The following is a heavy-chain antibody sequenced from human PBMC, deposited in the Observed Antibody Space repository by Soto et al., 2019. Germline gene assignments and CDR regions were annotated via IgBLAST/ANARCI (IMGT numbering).Heavy chain of an antibody. V-gene: IGHV3-15*01. CDR1: VLTFSTFW. CDR3: AITAMINRDSSTSFDY. J-gene: IGHJ4*02. CDR2: IKSKSDGETA. D-gene: IGHD5-18*01. Sequence: GGSLSLSCAASVLTFSTFWMTWVRHARVEVLEWVGRIKSKSDGETADVAAPVKARFTISRDDSKNTVFLEMNSLKSGDTALYYCAITAMINRDSSTSFDYWGRGTLVTV.